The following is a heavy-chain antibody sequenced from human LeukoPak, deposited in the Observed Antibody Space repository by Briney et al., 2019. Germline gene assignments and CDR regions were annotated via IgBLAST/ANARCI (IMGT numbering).Heavy chain of an antibody. CDR3: ARGRSIAARPARYYYYYYYMDV. V-gene: IGHV1-8*03. D-gene: IGHD6-6*01. Sequence: ASVKVSCKASGYTFTSYDINWVRQATGQGLEWMGWMNPNSGNTGYAQKFQGRVTITRNTSISTAYMELSGLRSEDTAVYYCARGRSIAARPARYYYYYYYMDVWGKGTTVTVSS. CDR1: GYTFTSYD. CDR2: MNPNSGNT. J-gene: IGHJ6*03.